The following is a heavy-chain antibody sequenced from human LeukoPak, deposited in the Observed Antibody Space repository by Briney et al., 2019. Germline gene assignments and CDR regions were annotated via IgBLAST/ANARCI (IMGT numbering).Heavy chain of an antibody. CDR3: ARRRLYYGSGSYA. D-gene: IGHD3-10*01. J-gene: IGHJ4*02. CDR2: INHSGST. V-gene: IGHV4-34*01. CDR1: GGSFSGYY. Sequence: PSETLSLTCAVYGGSFSGYYWSWIRQPPGKRLEWIGEINHSGSTNYNPSLKSRVTISVDTSKNQFSLKLSSVTTADTAVYYCARRRLYYGSGSYAWGQGTLVTVSS.